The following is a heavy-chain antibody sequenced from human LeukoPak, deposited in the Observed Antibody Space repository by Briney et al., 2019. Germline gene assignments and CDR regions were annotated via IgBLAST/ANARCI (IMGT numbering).Heavy chain of an antibody. D-gene: IGHD6-6*01. CDR2: ISSGSDYR. Sequence: GGTLRLSCAASGFTFTGHTMNWVRQAPGKGLEWVSSISSGSDYRYYADSVKGRFTISRDNAKNSLYLHMNSLRAEDTALYYCARRGLYSSSSLSLWGQGTLVTISS. V-gene: IGHV3-21*01. CDR1: GFTFTGHT. CDR3: ARRGLYSSSSLSL. J-gene: IGHJ4*02.